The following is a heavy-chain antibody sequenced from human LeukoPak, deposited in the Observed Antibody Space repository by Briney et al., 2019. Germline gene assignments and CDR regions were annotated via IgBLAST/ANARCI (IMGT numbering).Heavy chain of an antibody. J-gene: IGHJ4*02. CDR3: ARPATSGSYYY. Sequence: SQALSLTCAVSGGSISSGGYSWSWIRQPPGKGLEWIGYIYHSGSTYYNPSLKSRVTISVDTSNNHLSLKLTSVTAADTAVYYCARPATSGSYYYWGQGTLVTVSS. D-gene: IGHD1-26*01. CDR2: IYHSGST. CDR1: GGSISSGGYS. V-gene: IGHV4-30-2*01.